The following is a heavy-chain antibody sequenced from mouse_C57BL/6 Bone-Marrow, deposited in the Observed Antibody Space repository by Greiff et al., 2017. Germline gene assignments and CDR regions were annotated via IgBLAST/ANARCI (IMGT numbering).Heavy chain of an antibody. J-gene: IGHJ2*01. CDR1: GYTFTDYY. CDR3: AHGIYYYGSSYGFDY. Sequence: EVQLQESGPVLVKPGASVKMSCKASGYTFTDYYMNWVKQSHGKSLEWIGVINPYNGGTSYNQKFKGKATLTVDKSSSTAYMELNSLTSEDSAVYYCAHGIYYYGSSYGFDYWGQGTTLTVSS. D-gene: IGHD1-1*01. CDR2: INPYNGGT. V-gene: IGHV1-19*01.